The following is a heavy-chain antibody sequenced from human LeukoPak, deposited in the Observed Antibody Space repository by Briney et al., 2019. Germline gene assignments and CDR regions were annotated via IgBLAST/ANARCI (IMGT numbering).Heavy chain of an antibody. CDR2: ISGSGGST. CDR3: AKRIQSAMATGY. D-gene: IGHD5-18*01. Sequence: KPGGSLRLSCAASGFTFSSYGMSWVRQAPGKGLEWVSAISGSGGSTYYADSVKGRFTISRDNSKNTLYLQMNSLRAGDTAVYYCAKRIQSAMATGYWGQGTLVTVSS. J-gene: IGHJ4*02. V-gene: IGHV3-23*01. CDR1: GFTFSSYG.